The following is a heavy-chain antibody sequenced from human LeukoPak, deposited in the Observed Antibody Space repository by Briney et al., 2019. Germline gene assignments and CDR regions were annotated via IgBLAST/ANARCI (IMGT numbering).Heavy chain of an antibody. J-gene: IGHJ5*02. CDR1: GFTFGYFW. Sequence: PGGSLRLSCAASGFTFGYFWMSWVRQAPGRGLQWVASMKGDGSLIHYVDSVKGRFTISRDNARSSLYLQMNSLRAEDTAVYYCAKVGTHLWFGGGLNWFDPWGQGTLVTVSS. D-gene: IGHD3-10*01. V-gene: IGHV3-7*03. CDR2: MKGDGSLI. CDR3: AKVGTHLWFGGGLNWFDP.